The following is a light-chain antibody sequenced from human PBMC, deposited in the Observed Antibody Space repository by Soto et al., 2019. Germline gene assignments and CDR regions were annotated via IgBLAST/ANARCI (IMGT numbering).Light chain of an antibody. Sequence: DIQMTQSPSSLSASVGDRVTITCRASQSISSYLNWYQHKPGKAPKLLIYAASSLQTGAPSRFSGSRSGTDFALTISSLQREDFATYYCQQTDTFPRTFGQGTKV. J-gene: IGKJ1*01. CDR3: QQTDTFPRT. CDR2: AAS. CDR1: QSISSY. V-gene: IGKV1-39*01.